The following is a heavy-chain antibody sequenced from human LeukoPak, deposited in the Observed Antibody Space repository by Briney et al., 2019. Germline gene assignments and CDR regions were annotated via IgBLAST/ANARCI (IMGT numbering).Heavy chain of an antibody. Sequence: ASVTVSCTASVYTFTHYYMHWVRQAPGQGLEWMGWINPNTGGTNYAQKFQGRVTVTRDTSISTASMELSRLRSDDTAVYYCARSQYSDFWSGNPKSPYYFDSWGQGTLVTVSS. CDR2: INPNTGGT. D-gene: IGHD3-3*01. J-gene: IGHJ4*02. V-gene: IGHV1-2*02. CDR3: ARSQYSDFWSGNPKSPYYFDS. CDR1: VYTFTHYY.